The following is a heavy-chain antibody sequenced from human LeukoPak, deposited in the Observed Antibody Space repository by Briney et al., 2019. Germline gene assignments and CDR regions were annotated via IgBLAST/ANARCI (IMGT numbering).Heavy chain of an antibody. D-gene: IGHD3-9*01. CDR3: AKDWYFPTDY. CDR1: GFTFSSYG. CDR2: ISYDGSNK. Sequence: GGSLRLSCAASGFTFSSYGMRWVRQAPGKGLEWVAVISYDGSNKYYADSVKGRFTISRDNSKNTLYLQMNSLRAEDTAVYYCAKDWYFPTDYWGQGTLVTVSS. J-gene: IGHJ4*02. V-gene: IGHV3-30*18.